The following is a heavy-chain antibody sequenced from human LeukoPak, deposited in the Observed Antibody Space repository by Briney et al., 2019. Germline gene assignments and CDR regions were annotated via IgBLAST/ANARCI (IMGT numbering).Heavy chain of an antibody. J-gene: IGHJ3*02. CDR2: INTDGSRT. V-gene: IGHV3-74*01. D-gene: IGHD1-26*01. Sequence: GGSLRLSCAASGFTFSRYWMHWVRQAPGKGLVWVSRINTDGSRTGYADSVKGRFTISRDNAKNTLYLQMNSLRVEDTAVYYCAILHCGSTEESAFDIWGQGTLVIV. CDR1: GFTFSRYW. CDR3: AILHCGSTEESAFDI.